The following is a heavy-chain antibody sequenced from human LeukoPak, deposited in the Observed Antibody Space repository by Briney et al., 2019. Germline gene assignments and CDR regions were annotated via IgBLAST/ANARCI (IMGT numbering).Heavy chain of an antibody. CDR1: GFTFSSYG. CDR3: RDVFDY. Sequence: GGSLRLSCAASGFTFSSYGMHWVRQAPGKGLEWVAVISYDGSNKYYADSVKGRFTISRDNSNNTLYLQMNSLRAEDTAVYYCRDVFDYWGQGTLVTVSS. V-gene: IGHV3-30*03. D-gene: IGHD3-16*01. CDR2: ISYDGSNK. J-gene: IGHJ4*02.